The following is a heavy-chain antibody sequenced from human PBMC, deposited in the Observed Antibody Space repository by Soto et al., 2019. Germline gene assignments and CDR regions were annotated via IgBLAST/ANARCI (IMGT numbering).Heavy chain of an antibody. Sequence: QVQLQESGPGLVKPSQTLSLTCTVSGGSISSGGYYWSWIRQHPGKGLEWIGYIYYSGSTYYNPSLKVRVTISVDTSKNQFSLKLSSVTAADTAVYYCARVRCCSGGSCYPRFDPWGQGTLVTVSS. V-gene: IGHV4-31*03. J-gene: IGHJ5*02. CDR3: ARVRCCSGGSCYPRFDP. CDR1: GGSISSGGYY. D-gene: IGHD2-15*01. CDR2: IYYSGST.